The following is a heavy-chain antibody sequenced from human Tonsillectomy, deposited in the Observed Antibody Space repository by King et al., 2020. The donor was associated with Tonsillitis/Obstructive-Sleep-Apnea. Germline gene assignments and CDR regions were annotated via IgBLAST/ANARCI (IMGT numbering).Heavy chain of an antibody. D-gene: IGHD2-15*01. V-gene: IGHV4-34*01. J-gene: IGHJ6*03. Sequence: VQLQQWGAGLLKPSETLSLTCAVYGGSFSGYSWSWIRQPPDQGLEWIGEINHGGSTHYNSSLKSRITVSIDMSKTQFSLKLSSVTAADTALYYCARVACSGGGCNLRYSYSYYRDVWAKGTTVTVSS. CDR1: GGSFSGYS. CDR2: INHGGST. CDR3: ARVACSGGGCNLRYSYSYYRDV.